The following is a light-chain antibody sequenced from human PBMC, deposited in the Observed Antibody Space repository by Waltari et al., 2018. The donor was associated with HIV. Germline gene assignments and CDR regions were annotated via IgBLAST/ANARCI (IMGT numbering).Light chain of an antibody. CDR3: QQYNNWPRT. CDR2: GAS. J-gene: IGKJ1*01. V-gene: IGKV3-15*01. Sequence: IVMTQSPATLSVSPGERAPLSCRASQSVSSNLAWYQQKPGQAPRLLIYGASTRATGIPARFSGSGSGTEFTLTISSLQSEDFAVYYCQQYNNWPRTFGQGTKVEIK. CDR1: QSVSSN.